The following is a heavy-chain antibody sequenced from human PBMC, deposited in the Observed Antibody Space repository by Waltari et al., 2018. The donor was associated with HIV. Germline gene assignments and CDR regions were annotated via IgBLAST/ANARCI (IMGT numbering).Heavy chain of an antibody. D-gene: IGHD1-1*01. CDR1: VGSFSGYY. Sequence: QVQLQQWGAGLLKPSETLSLTCAVYVGSFSGYYWSWIRQPPGKGLEWIGEINHSGSTNYNPSLKSRVTISVDTSKNQFSLKLSSVTAADTAVYYCARGTWRRGFDYWGQGTLVTVSS. CDR3: ARGTWRRGFDY. CDR2: INHSGST. V-gene: IGHV4-34*01. J-gene: IGHJ4*02.